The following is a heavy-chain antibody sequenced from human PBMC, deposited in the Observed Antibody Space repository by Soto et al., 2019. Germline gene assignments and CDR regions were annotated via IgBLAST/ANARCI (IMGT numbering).Heavy chain of an antibody. J-gene: IGHJ5*02. CDR3: ARHGTYYDFWSGPDVWFDP. CDR1: GYSFTSYW. Sequence: PGESLKISCKGSGYSFTSYWIGWVRQMPGKGLEWMGIIYPGDSDTRYSPSFQGQVTISADKSISTAYLQWSSLKASDTAMYYCARHGTYYDFWSGPDVWFDPWGQGTLVTVSS. D-gene: IGHD3-3*01. CDR2: IYPGDSDT. V-gene: IGHV5-51*01.